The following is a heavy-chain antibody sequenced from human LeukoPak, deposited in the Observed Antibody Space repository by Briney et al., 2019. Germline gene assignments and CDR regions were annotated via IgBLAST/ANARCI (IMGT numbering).Heavy chain of an antibody. CDR3: ARTTEGYCRGGSCFYYYYYMDV. V-gene: IGHV4-59*01. J-gene: IGHJ6*03. CDR2: IYYSGST. D-gene: IGHD2-15*01. CDR1: GGSISSYY. Sequence: SETLSLTCTVSGGSISSYYWSWIRQPPGKGLEWIGYIYYSGSTNYNPSLKSRVTISVDTSKIQFSLKLRSVTAAETAVYYCARTTEGYCRGGSCFYYYYYMDVWGKGTTVTVSS.